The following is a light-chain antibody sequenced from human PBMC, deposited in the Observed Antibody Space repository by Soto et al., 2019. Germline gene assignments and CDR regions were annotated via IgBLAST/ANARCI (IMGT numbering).Light chain of an antibody. J-gene: IGKJ1*01. CDR3: QQRSNWPPTWT. V-gene: IGKV3-11*01. CDR1: QSVSNY. Sequence: EFVLTQSPATLSLSPGERATLSCRASQSVSNYLAWYQQKPGQAPRLLIYDASNRATGIPARFSGSGSGTDFTLTISSLEPEDFAVYYCQQRSNWPPTWTFGQGTKVEIK. CDR2: DAS.